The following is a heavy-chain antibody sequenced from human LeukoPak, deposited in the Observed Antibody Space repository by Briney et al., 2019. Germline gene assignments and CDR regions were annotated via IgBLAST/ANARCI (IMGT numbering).Heavy chain of an antibody. CDR2: ISSGSYTI. V-gene: IGHV3-48*04. CDR3: ARDPTVTNRFDY. J-gene: IGHJ4*02. Sequence: GGSLRLSCAASGFTVSSNYMNWVRQAPGKGLEWISYISSGSYTIYYADSVEGRFTVSRDNAKNSLYLQMNSLRAEDTAVYYCARDPTVTNRFDYWGQGTLVTVSS. CDR1: GFTVSSNY. D-gene: IGHD4-17*01.